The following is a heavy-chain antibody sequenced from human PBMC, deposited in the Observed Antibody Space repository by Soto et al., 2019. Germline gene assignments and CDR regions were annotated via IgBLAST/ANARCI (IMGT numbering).Heavy chain of an antibody. D-gene: IGHD3-10*01. CDR2: INHSGST. CDR3: ARGRYYYGSGSYYNYND. J-gene: IGHJ4*02. V-gene: IGHV4-34*01. CDR1: GGSFSGYY. Sequence: PSETLSLTCAVYGGSFSGYYWSWIRQPPGKGLEWIGEINHSGSTNYNPSLKSRVTISVDTSKNQFSLKLSSVTAADTAVYYCARGRYYYGSGSYYNYNDWGQGTLVTVS.